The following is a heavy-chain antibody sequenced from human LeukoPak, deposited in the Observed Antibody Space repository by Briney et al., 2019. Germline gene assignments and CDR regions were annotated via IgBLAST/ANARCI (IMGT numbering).Heavy chain of an antibody. J-gene: IGHJ4*02. CDR1: GGSFSGYY. CDR3: ASVWAGKIDY. V-gene: IGHV4-34*01. D-gene: IGHD6-19*01. Sequence: SETLSLTCAVYGGSFSGYYWSWVRQPPGKGLEWIGEINHSGSTNYNPSLKSRVTISVDTSKNQFSLKLSSVTAAGTAVYYCASVWAGKIDYWGQGTLVTVSS. CDR2: INHSGST.